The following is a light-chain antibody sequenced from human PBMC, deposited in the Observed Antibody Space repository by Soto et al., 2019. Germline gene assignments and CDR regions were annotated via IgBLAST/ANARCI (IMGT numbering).Light chain of an antibody. J-gene: IGKJ1*01. Sequence: EIVMTQSPATLSVSPGERATLSCRASQSVSSNLAWYQQKPGQAPRLLIYGASTRATGIPARFSGSGSGTEFTLTISSLQSEDFAVYYCQQYNNWWGRTFGQGTKVEIK. V-gene: IGKV3-15*01. CDR2: GAS. CDR1: QSVSSN. CDR3: QQYNNWWGRT.